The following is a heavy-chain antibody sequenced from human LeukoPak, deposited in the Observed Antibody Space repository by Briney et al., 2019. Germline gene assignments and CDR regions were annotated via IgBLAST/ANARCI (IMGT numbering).Heavy chain of an antibody. CDR3: ARDKIVGPPTLDY. J-gene: IGHJ4*02. D-gene: IGHD1-26*01. V-gene: IGHV3-7*03. Sequence: PGGSLRLSCAASGFIFSGYWMSWVRQTPEKGLEWVSNIKEDGYEKYYVDSVKGRFTISRDNAKNTLYLQMNSLRADDTGIYYSARDKIVGPPTLDYWGQGTLVTVSS. CDR2: IKEDGYEK. CDR1: GFIFSGYW.